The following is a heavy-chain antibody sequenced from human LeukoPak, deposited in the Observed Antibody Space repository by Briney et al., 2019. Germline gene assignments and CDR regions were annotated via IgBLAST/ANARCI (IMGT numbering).Heavy chain of an antibody. CDR1: GGSISSSSYY. V-gene: IGHV4-39*01. D-gene: IGHD1-1*01. CDR3: ARLIWNDGFYY. J-gene: IGHJ4*02. CDR2: IYYSGST. Sequence: SETLSLTCTVSGGSISSSSYYWGWIRQPPGKGLEWIGSIYYSGSTYYNPSLKSRVTLSVDTSKNQFSLKLSSVTAADTAVYYCARLIWNDGFYYWGQGTLVTVSS.